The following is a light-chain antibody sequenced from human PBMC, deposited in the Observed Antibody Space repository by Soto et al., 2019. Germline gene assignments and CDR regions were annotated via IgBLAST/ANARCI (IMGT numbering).Light chain of an antibody. CDR1: SSDVGGYNY. J-gene: IGLJ1*01. Sequence: QSVLTPPPSASGSPGQSVAISCTGTSSDVGGYNYVSWYQQHPGKAPKLMIYEVNKRPSGVPDRFSGSKSGNTAPLTVSGLQAEDEADYYCSSYAGSSNVFGTGTNVTVL. V-gene: IGLV2-8*01. CDR3: SSYAGSSNV. CDR2: EVN.